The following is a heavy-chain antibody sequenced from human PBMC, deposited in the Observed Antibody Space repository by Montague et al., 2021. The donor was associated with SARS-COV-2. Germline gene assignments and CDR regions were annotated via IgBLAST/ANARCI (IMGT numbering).Heavy chain of an antibody. CDR2: INNSGRT. J-gene: IGHJ6*04. D-gene: IGHD3-9*01. V-gene: IGHV4-34*01. Sequence: SETLSLTCAVYGGSFSGHYWSWIRQPPGKGLEWIGEINNSGRTNYNPSLKSRVTILVDTSKNQFFLQLHSVTAADTAGYYCSRGRIEVSMIVVVLTGASYPMDVWGKGTTVTVSS. CDR1: GGSFSGHY. CDR3: SRGRIEVSMIVVVLTGASYPMDV.